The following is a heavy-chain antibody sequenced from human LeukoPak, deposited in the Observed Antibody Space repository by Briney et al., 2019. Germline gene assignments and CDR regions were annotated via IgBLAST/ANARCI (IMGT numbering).Heavy chain of an antibody. CDR3: AKYGRTYYYDSSDY. CDR1: GSTFSSYA. J-gene: IGHJ4*02. D-gene: IGHD3-22*01. CDR2: ISGSGGST. V-gene: IGHV3-23*01. Sequence: GGSLRLSCAASGSTFSSYAMSWVRQAPGKGLEWVSAISGSGGSTSYADSVKGRFTISRDNSKNTLYLQMNSLRAEDTAVYYCAKYGRTYYYDSSDYWGQGTLVTVSS.